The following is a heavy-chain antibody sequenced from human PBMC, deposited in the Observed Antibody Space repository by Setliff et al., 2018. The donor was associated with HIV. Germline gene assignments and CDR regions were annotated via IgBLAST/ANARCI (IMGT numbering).Heavy chain of an antibody. Sequence: SGPTLVNPTHNLTLTCSLSGLSLTTTGGGVGWIRQPPGKALEWLAFIYSDDEKRYSPRLSSRLTITRDTSKNPVVLTMTSMDPVDTATCYCAHNFCTSISCYAGRAFDMWGQGTMVTVSS. V-gene: IGHV2-5*02. CDR1: GLSLTTTGGG. CDR3: AHNFCTSISCYAGRAFDM. J-gene: IGHJ3*02. CDR2: IYSDDEK. D-gene: IGHD2-2*01.